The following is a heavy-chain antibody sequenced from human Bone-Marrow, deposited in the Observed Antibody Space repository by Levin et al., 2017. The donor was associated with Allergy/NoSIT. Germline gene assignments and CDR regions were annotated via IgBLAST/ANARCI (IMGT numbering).Heavy chain of an antibody. D-gene: IGHD1-20*01. V-gene: IGHV1-69*13. CDR1: GGTFSSYA. J-gene: IGHJ5*02. CDR2: IIPIFGTA. CDR3: ARGGMTNRYNWNDEEGAWFDP. Sequence: SVKVSCKASGGTFSSYAISWVRQAPGQGLEWMGGIIPIFGTANYAQKFQGRVTITADESTSTAYMELSSLRSEDTAVYYCARGGMTNRYNWNDEEGAWFDPWGQGTLVTVSS.